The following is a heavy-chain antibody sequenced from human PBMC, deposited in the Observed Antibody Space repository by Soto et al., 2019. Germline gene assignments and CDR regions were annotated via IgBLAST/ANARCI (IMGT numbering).Heavy chain of an antibody. V-gene: IGHV5-51*01. D-gene: IGHD3-22*01. J-gene: IGHJ6*02. CDR1: GYSFTSYW. CDR3: ARDGLTTLSMDV. Sequence: GESLKISCKGSGYSFTSYWIGWVRQMPGKGLEWMGIIYPGDSDTRYSPSFQGQVTISADKSISTAYLQMNSLRAEDTAVYYCARDGLTTLSMDVWGQGTTVTVSS. CDR2: IYPGDSDT.